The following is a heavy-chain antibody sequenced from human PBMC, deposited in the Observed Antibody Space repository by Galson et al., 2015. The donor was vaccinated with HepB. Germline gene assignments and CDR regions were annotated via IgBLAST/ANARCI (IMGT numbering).Heavy chain of an antibody. CDR1: GGTFSSYA. CDR2: IIPILGIA. D-gene: IGHD1-26*01. CDR3: VGATTGGPFDY. Sequence: SVKVSCKASGGTFSSYAISWVRQAPGQGLEWMGGIIPILGIANYAQKFQGRVTITADKSTSTAYMELSSLRSEDTAVYNCVGATTGGPFDYWGQGTLVTVSS. J-gene: IGHJ4*02. V-gene: IGHV1-69*10.